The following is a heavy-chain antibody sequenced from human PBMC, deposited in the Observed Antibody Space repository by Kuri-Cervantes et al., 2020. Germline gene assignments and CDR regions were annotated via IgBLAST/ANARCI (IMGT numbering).Heavy chain of an antibody. CDR3: ARALTMVRGVITHGMDV. D-gene: IGHD3-10*01. V-gene: IGHV1-2*02. CDR2: INPNSGGT. J-gene: IGHJ6*02. Sequence: ASVKVSCKASGYTLTGYYMHWVRQAPGQGLEWMGWINPNSGGTNYAQKFQGRVTMTRDTSISTAYMELSRLRSDDTAVYYCARALTMVRGVITHGMDVWGQGTTVTVSS. CDR1: GYTLTGYY.